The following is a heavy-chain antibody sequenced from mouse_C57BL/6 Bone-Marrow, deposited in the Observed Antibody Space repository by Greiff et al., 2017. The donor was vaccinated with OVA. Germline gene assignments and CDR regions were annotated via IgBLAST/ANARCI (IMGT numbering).Heavy chain of an antibody. Sequence: VKLMESGAELARPGASVKLSCKASGYTFTSYGISWVKQRTGQGLEWIGEIYPRSGNTYYNEKFKGKATLTADKSSSTAYMELRSLTSEDSAVYFCARGGPNLYYYGSAWGYFDYWGQGTTLTVSS. J-gene: IGHJ2*01. V-gene: IGHV1-81*01. CDR3: ARGGPNLYYYGSAWGYFDY. CDR1: GYTFTSYG. D-gene: IGHD1-1*01. CDR2: IYPRSGNT.